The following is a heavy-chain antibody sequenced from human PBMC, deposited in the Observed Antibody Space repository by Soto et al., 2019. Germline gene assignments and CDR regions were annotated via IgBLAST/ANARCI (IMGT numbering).Heavy chain of an antibody. Sequence: GGSLRLSCAASGFTFSSYGMHWVRQAPGKGLEWVAVIWYDGSNKYYADSVKGRFTISRDNSKNTLYLQMNSLRAEDTAVYYCARDGREGIQLSAYYYYGMDVWGQGTTVTVSS. V-gene: IGHV3-33*01. CDR1: GFTFSSYG. CDR2: IWYDGSNK. CDR3: ARDGREGIQLSAYYYYGMDV. D-gene: IGHD5-18*01. J-gene: IGHJ6*02.